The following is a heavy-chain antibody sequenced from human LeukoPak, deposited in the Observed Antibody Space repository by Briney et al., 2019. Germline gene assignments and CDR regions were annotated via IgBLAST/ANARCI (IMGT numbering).Heavy chain of an antibody. V-gene: IGHV3-53*01. CDR3: AKHRTRYYGSFDP. J-gene: IGHJ5*02. CDR1: GFTVSSNS. CDR2: IYSDNT. Sequence: GGSLRLSCTVSGFTVSSNSMSWVRQAPGKGLEWVSFIYSDNTHYSDSVKGRFTISRDNSKNTLYLQMNSLRAEDTAVYYCAKHRTRYYGSFDPWGRGTLVTVSS. D-gene: IGHD3-10*01.